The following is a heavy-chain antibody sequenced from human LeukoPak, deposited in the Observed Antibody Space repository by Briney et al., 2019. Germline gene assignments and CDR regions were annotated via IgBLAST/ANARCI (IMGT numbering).Heavy chain of an antibody. CDR1: GYTFTGYY. CDR3: ARDPPYYYDSSGYQDY. J-gene: IGHJ4*02. D-gene: IGHD3-22*01. V-gene: IGHV1-2*02. Sequence: ASVKVSCKASGYTFTGYYMNWVRQAPGQGLEWMGWINPNSGGTNYAQKFQGRVTMTRDTSISTAYMELSRLRSDDTAVYYCARDPPYYYDSSGYQDYWGQGTLVTVSS. CDR2: INPNSGGT.